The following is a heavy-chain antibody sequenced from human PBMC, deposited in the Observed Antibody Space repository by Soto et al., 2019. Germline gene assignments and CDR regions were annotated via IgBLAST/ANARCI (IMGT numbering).Heavy chain of an antibody. D-gene: IGHD6-13*01. Sequence: QVQLVESGGGVVEPGGALRLSCAASGFTFRNHGMHWVRQAPGKGLEWLTVIWYDGSHKYYADSVKGRFTTSRDNSENTLSLGMNRLRAEDTAVYYCVKSSDGGSRGGGDLWGQGTLVTVSS. CDR3: VKSSDGGSRGGGDL. CDR1: GFTFRNHG. CDR2: IWYDGSHK. V-gene: IGHV3-33*06. J-gene: IGHJ5*02.